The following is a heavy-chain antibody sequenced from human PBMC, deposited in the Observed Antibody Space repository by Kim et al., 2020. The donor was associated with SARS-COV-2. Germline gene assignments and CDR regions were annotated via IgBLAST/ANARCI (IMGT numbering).Heavy chain of an antibody. J-gene: IGHJ5*02. CDR1: GGSISSGGYY. D-gene: IGHD3-10*01. CDR2: IYYSGST. CDR3: ARAHYMEVRGVYNWFDP. Sequence: SETLSLTCTVSGGSISSGGYYWSWIRQHPGKGLEWIGYIYYSGSTYYNPSLKSRVTISVDTSKNQFSLKLSSVTAADTAVYYCARAHYMEVRGVYNWFDPWGQGTLVTVSS. V-gene: IGHV4-31*03.